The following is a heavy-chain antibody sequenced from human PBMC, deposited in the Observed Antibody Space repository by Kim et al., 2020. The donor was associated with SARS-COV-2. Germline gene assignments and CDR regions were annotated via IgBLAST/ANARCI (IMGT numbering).Heavy chain of an antibody. Sequence: ASVKVSCKASGYTFTSYAMNWVRQAPGQGLEWMGWINTNTGNPTYAQGFTGRFVFSLDTSVSTAYLQISSLKAEDTAVYYCARDPWKVLLWFPSYFDYWGAGTLGTVSS. CDR3: ARDPWKVLLWFPSYFDY. D-gene: IGHD3-10*01. CDR1: GYTFTSYA. V-gene: IGHV7-4-1*02. CDR2: INTNTGNP. J-gene: IGHJ4*02.